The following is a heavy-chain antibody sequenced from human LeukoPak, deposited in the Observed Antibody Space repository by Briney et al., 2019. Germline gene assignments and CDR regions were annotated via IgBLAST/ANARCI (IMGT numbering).Heavy chain of an antibody. D-gene: IGHD6-13*01. Sequence: GGSLTLSCAASGFTFSSYSMNWVRQAPGKGLEWVSSISSSSSYIYYADSVKGRFTISRDNAKNSLYLQMNSLRAEDTAVYYCARTIIAAPSFDYWGQGTLVTVSS. CDR2: ISSSSSYI. J-gene: IGHJ4*02. CDR3: ARTIIAAPSFDY. V-gene: IGHV3-21*01. CDR1: GFTFSSYS.